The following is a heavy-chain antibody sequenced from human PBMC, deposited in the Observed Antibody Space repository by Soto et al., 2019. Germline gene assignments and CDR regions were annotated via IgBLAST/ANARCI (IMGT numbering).Heavy chain of an antibody. D-gene: IGHD3-22*01. CDR2: IIPIFGTA. J-gene: IGHJ5*02. V-gene: IGHV1-69*13. CDR3: ARAVRGDYYDSSGYYHNWFDP. CDR1: GGTFSSYA. Sequence: SMKVSCKASGGTFSSYAISWVRQAPGQGLEWVGGIIPIFGTANYAQKFQGRVTITADESTSTAYMELSSLRSEDTAVYYCARAVRGDYYDSSGYYHNWFDPWGQGTLVTVSS.